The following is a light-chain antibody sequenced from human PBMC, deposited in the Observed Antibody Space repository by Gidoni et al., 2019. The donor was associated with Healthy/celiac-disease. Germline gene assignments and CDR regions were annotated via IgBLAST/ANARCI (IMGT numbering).Light chain of an antibody. V-gene: IGKV1-39*01. CDR1: QSISSY. CDR3: QQSYSTPPRYT. CDR2: AAS. J-gene: IGKJ2*01. Sequence: VSITCRASQSISSYLNWYQQKPGKAPKLLIYAASSLQSGVPSRFSGSGSGTDFTLTISSLQPEDFATYYCQQSYSTPPRYTFGQGTKLEIK.